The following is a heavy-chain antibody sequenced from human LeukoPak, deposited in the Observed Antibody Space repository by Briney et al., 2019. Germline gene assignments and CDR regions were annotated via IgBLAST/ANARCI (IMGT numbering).Heavy chain of an antibody. CDR1: GFSFDDSA. J-gene: IGHJ4*02. CDR2: INGNGGGI. CDR3: ARRALGSGTYYFDI. V-gene: IGHV3-9*01. D-gene: IGHD3-10*01. Sequence: PGRSLRLSCAASGFSFDDSAMYWLRQGPAMGLEWVQGINGNGGGIVSVDSVKGRFTISRDNAKDSLYLHINSLRPEDTALYYCARRALGSGTYYFDIWGQGTLVTVSS.